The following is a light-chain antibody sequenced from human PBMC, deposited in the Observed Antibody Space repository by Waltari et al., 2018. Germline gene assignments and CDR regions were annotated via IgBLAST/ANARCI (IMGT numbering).Light chain of an antibody. CDR1: QSISSW. J-gene: IGKJ1*01. Sequence: DIQMTQSPSTLSASVGDRVTITCRASQSISSWLAWYQQKTGTAPTLMIYKETSLEXXXXXXXXXXXXXXXXXXXXSSLQPDDFATYYCQQYNSYWTFGQGTKVEIK. CDR2: KET. CDR3: QQYNSYWT. V-gene: IGKV1-5*03.